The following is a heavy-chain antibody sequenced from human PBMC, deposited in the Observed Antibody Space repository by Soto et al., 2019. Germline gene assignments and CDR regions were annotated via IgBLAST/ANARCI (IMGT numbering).Heavy chain of an antibody. CDR2: ISSNGGST. CDR1: GFTFSTYA. Sequence: PGGSLRLSCSVSGFTFSTYAMHWVRQAPGKGLEYVSAISSNGGSTYYADSVKGRFTISRDNSKNTLYLQMSSLRGEDTAVYNCVKGSTYYYGSGSHFDYWGQGTLVTVSS. CDR3: VKGSTYYYGSGSHFDY. V-gene: IGHV3-64D*06. D-gene: IGHD3-10*01. J-gene: IGHJ4*02.